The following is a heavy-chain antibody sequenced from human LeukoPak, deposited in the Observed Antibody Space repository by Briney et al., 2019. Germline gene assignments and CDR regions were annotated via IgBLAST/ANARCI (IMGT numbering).Heavy chain of an antibody. CDR2: IRTDGTIT. CDR3: AREGTGCYMDV. Sequence: GGSLRLSCAASGFTFSSYWMHWVRQAPGKGLVWVSRIRTDGTITTYADSVKGRFSISRDNAKNTLYLQVNSLRVEDTAVYYCAREGTGCYMDVWGKGTTVTVSS. J-gene: IGHJ6*03. V-gene: IGHV3-74*03. D-gene: IGHD1/OR15-1a*01. CDR1: GFTFSSYW.